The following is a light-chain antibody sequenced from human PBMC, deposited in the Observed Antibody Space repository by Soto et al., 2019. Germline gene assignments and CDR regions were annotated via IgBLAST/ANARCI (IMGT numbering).Light chain of an antibody. V-gene: IGKV3D-20*02. CDR1: QSVSSSY. CDR3: QRRNNWSIT. Sequence: EIVLTQSPGTLSLSPGERATLSCRASQSVSSSYLAWYQQKPGQAPRLLIYGASSRATGIPDRFSGSGSGTDFTLTISSLEPEDFAVYYCQRRNNWSITFGQGTRLEIK. J-gene: IGKJ5*01. CDR2: GAS.